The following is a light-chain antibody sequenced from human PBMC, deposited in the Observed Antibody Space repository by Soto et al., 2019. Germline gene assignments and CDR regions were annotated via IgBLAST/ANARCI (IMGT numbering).Light chain of an antibody. CDR2: DVS. V-gene: IGLV2-14*03. CDR3: SSYTTSNTRQIV. CDR1: SSDVGGYNY. Sequence: QPVLTQPASGSGSHLQSSTISCTGTSSDVGGYNYVSWYQHHPGKAPKLIIYDVSNRPSGVSNPFSGSKSGNTASLTISGLQPEDEADYYCSSYTTSNTRQIVFGTGTKVTVL. J-gene: IGLJ1*01.